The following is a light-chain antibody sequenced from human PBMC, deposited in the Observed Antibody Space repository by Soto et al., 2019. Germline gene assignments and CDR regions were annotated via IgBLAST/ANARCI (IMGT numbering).Light chain of an antibody. CDR2: LGS. CDR1: QSLMHSNGYNY. CDR3: MQALQTSWT. V-gene: IGKV2-28*01. Sequence: DIVMTQTPLSLPVTPGEPASISCRSSQSLMHSNGYNYLDWYLQKPGQSPQLLIYLGSNRASGVPDRFSGSGSGTDFTLKISRVEAEDVGVYYCMQALQTSWTSGQATKVDI. J-gene: IGKJ1*01.